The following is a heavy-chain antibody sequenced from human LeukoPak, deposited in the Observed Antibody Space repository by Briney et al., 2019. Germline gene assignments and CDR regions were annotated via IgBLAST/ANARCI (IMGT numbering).Heavy chain of an antibody. D-gene: IGHD2-2*01. V-gene: IGHV3-66*01. J-gene: IGHJ4*02. CDR2: IYSGGGT. Sequence: PGGSLRLSCAASGITVSTNYMSWVRQAPGKGLEWVSIIYSGGGTYYADSVKGRFTISRENSKNTLWLQMNSLRAEDTAVYYCARDIPLPIVVVPAAHKSAFDYWGQGTLVTVSS. CDR1: GITVSTNY. CDR3: ARDIPLPIVVVPAAHKSAFDY.